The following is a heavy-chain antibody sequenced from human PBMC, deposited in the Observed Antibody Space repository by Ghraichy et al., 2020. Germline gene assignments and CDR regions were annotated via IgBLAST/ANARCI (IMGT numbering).Heavy chain of an antibody. V-gene: IGHV4-59*08. CDR1: GGSISSNY. Sequence: SETLSLTCTVSGGSISSNYWSWIRQPPGRGLEWIGFVYYSGSTQYNPSLTSRVTISADTSNNHFSLRLTSVNAADTAVYYCAGGKTGGSLYGNYFDYWGQGTLVAVSS. CDR2: VYYSGST. D-gene: IGHD2-8*02. J-gene: IGHJ4*02. CDR3: AGGKTGGSLYGNYFDY.